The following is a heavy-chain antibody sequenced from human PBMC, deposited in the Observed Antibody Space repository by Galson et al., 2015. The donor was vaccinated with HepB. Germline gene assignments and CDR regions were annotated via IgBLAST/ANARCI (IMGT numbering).Heavy chain of an antibody. D-gene: IGHD3-10*01. V-gene: IGHV1-3*01. CDR3: ARAWFGYGNDY. CDR2: ISAYNGNT. CDR1: GYTFTSYA. Sequence: SVKVSCKASGYTFTSYAMHWVRQAPGQRLEWMGWISAYNGNTNYAQKLQGRVTITRDTSASTAYMELSSLRSEDTAVYYCARAWFGYGNDYWGQGTLVTVSS. J-gene: IGHJ4*02.